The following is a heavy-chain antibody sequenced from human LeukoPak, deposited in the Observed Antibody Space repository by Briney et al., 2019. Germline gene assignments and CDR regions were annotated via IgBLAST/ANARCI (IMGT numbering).Heavy chain of an antibody. J-gene: IGHJ5*02. Sequence: GGSLRLSCVASGFTFSSNWMHWVRQAPGKGLVWVSRINSDGSITAYADSVKGRFTIPRDNAKNTLYLQMSNLRAEDTAVYYCARANYHDSWGQGTLVTVSS. D-gene: IGHD3-22*01. CDR1: GFTFSSNW. CDR2: INSDGSIT. V-gene: IGHV3-74*03. CDR3: ARANYHDS.